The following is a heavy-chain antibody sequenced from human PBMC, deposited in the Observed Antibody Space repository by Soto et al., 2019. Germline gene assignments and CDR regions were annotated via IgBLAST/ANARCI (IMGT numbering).Heavy chain of an antibody. D-gene: IGHD1-26*01. CDR1: GFTFSSYG. CDR2: ISYDGSDK. Sequence: QVQLVESGGGVVQPGRSLRLSCAASGFTFSSYGMHWVRQAPGKGLEWVAVISYDGSDKYYADSVKGRFTISRDNSNNTLYLQMDSLRAEDTAVYYCAKGVLGATSYFQHWGQGTLVTVSS. J-gene: IGHJ1*01. CDR3: AKGVLGATSYFQH. V-gene: IGHV3-30*18.